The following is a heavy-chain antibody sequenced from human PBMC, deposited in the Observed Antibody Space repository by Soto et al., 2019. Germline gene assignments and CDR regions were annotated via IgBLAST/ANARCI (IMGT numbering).Heavy chain of an antibody. CDR1: GYTLTSYG. D-gene: IGHD5-12*01. J-gene: IGHJ6*02. CDR3: ATTIGYSYYYYGMDV. Sequence: QVQLVQSGAEVTKPGASVKVSCKASGYTLTSYGISWVRQAPGQGLEWMGWISAYNGDTNYAQSLQGRVTMTTDTSTTTAYMELRSRRSDDTAVYYCATTIGYSYYYYGMDVWGQGTTVTVSS. CDR2: ISAYNGDT. V-gene: IGHV1-18*01.